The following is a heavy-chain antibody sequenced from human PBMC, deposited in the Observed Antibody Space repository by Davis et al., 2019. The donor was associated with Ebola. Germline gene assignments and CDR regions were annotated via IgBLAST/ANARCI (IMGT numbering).Heavy chain of an antibody. CDR1: GGSISSGDYY. Sequence: SETLSLTCTVSGGSISSGDYYWSWIRQPPGKGLVWIGYIYYSGSTYYNPSLKSRVTISVDTSKNQFSLKLSSVTAADTAVYYCARASIAARPANWYFDLWGRGTLVTVSS. V-gene: IGHV4-30-4*01. CDR2: IYYSGST. J-gene: IGHJ2*01. CDR3: ARASIAARPANWYFDL. D-gene: IGHD6-6*01.